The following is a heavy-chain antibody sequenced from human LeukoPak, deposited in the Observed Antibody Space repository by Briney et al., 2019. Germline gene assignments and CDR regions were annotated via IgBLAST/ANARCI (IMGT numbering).Heavy chain of an antibody. D-gene: IGHD1-26*01. V-gene: IGHV4-4*07. CDR3: ASARELPDAFDI. CDR1: GGSISSYY. J-gene: IGHJ3*02. Sequence: SETLSLTCTVSGGSISSYYWSWIRQPAGKGLEWIGRIYTSGSTNYNPSLKSRVTMSVDMSKNQFSLKLSSVTAADTAVYYCASARELPDAFDIWGQGTMVTVSS. CDR2: IYTSGST.